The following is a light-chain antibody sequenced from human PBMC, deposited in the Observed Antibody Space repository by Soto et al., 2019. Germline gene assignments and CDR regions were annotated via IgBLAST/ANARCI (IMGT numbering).Light chain of an antibody. Sequence: DIQMTQSPSSLSASVGDGVTITCRASQSISSYLNWYQVKPGKPPRPVIYTASSLESGVPSRFSGRGSGTEFTLTISSLQSEDFAVYYCQQYFSYPLSFGGGTKLEIK. CDR1: QSISSY. J-gene: IGKJ4*01. V-gene: IGKV1-39*01. CDR3: QQYFSYPLS. CDR2: TAS.